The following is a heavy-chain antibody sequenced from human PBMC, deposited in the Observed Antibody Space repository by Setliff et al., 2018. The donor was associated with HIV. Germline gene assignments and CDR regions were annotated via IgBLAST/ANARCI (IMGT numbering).Heavy chain of an antibody. CDR1: GYTLTELS. J-gene: IGHJ4*02. Sequence: GASVKVSCKVSGYTLTELSIHWVRQPPGQGLEWMGGFDPENGEAIYAQKFQDRVTMTEDTSTDTAYMEVNSLRSEDTAVYYCATFHKLTGTTSFDFWGQGTLVTVSS. CDR3: ATFHKLTGTTSFDF. CDR2: FDPENGEA. D-gene: IGHD1-20*01. V-gene: IGHV1-24*01.